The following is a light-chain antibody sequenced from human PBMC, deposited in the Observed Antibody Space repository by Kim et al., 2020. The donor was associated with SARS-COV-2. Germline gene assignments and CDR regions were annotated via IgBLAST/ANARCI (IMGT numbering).Light chain of an antibody. CDR3: QQAKNFPWT. J-gene: IGKJ1*01. CDR1: EDISNR. CDR2: TAS. V-gene: IGKV1D-12*01. Sequence: DIQMTQSPSSVSASVGDRVTITCRASEDISNRLAWYQQKPGKAPKLLIDTASSLQSGVPSRFSGSGSGTDFILTISSLQPDDFATYYCQQAKNFPWTFGQGTKVDIK.